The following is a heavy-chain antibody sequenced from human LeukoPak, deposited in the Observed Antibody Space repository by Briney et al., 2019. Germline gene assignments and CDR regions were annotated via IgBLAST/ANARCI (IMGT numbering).Heavy chain of an antibody. D-gene: IGHD2-2*01. CDR3: AREPVVVPAAILWYFDL. J-gene: IGHJ2*01. V-gene: IGHV4-4*07. CDR1: GGSISSYY. Sequence: SETLSLTCTVSGGSISSYYWSWIRQPAGKGLEWIGRIYTSGSTNYNPSLKSRVTMSVDTSKNQFSLKLSSVAAADTAVYYCAREPVVVPAAILWYFDLWGRGTLVTVSS. CDR2: IYTSGST.